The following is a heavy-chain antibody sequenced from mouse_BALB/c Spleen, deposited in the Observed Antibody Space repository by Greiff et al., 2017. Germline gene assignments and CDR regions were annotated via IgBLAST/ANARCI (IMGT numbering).Heavy chain of an antibody. D-gene: IGHD1-1*01. CDR3: ARHYYGSSYRGLDY. CDR1: GFTFSSYG. CDR2: ISSGGSYT. Sequence: DVQLVESGGDLVKPGGSLKLSCAASGFTFSSYGMSWVRQTPDKRLEWVATISSGGSYTYYPDSVKGRFTISRDNAKNTLYLQMSSLKSEDTAMYYCARHYYGSSYRGLDYWGQGTTLTVSS. J-gene: IGHJ2*01. V-gene: IGHV5-6*01.